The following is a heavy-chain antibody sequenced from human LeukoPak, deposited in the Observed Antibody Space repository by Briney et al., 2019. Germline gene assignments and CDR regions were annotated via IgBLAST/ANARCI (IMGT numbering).Heavy chain of an antibody. CDR3: AKDRSEWGSTGTLDY. V-gene: IGHV3-23*01. CDR1: GFTFSSYA. D-gene: IGHD1-1*01. Sequence: PGGSLRLSCAASGFTFSSYAMSWVRQAPGKGLEWVSAISGSGGSTYYADSVKGRFTISRDNSKNTLYLQMNSLRAEDTAVYYCAKDRSEWGSTGTLDYWGQGTLVTVSS. CDR2: ISGSGGST. J-gene: IGHJ4*02.